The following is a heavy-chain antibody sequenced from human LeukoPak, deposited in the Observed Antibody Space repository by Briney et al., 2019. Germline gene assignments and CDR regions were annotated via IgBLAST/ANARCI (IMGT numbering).Heavy chain of an antibody. V-gene: IGHV3-7*01. CDR2: IKQDGSEK. J-gene: IGHJ6*03. Sequence: PGGSLRLSCAASGFTFSSYWMSWVRQAPGKGLEWVANIKQDGSEKYYVDSVKGRFTISRDNAKNSLYLQMNSLRAEDTAVYYCAREQPPLGEYYFWSGYFLPPRHCYYYMDVWGKGTTVTVSS. CDR3: AREQPPLGEYYFWSGYFLPPRHCYYYMDV. CDR1: GFTFSSYW. D-gene: IGHD3-3*01.